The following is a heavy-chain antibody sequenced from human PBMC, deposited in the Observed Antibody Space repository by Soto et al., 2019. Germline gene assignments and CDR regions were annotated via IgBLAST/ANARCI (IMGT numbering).Heavy chain of an antibody. J-gene: IGHJ4*02. V-gene: IGHV3-23*01. CDR1: GFTFSSYA. Sequence: EVQLLESGGNVVQPGGSLRLSCAASGFTFSSYALTWVRQAPGKGLEWISGISGSGGSTYYADSVKGRFTISRDHSMHTLYLQMDSLSAEDTAIYYCARHHGGVLSHFHSWGQGTLVTVSS. CDR2: ISGSGGST. D-gene: IGHD3-10*01. CDR3: ARHHGGVLSHFHS.